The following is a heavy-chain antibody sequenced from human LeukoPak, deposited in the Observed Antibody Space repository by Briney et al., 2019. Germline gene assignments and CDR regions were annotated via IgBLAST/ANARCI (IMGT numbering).Heavy chain of an antibody. J-gene: IGHJ4*02. CDR3: FKQKTAYEIWSGYLYYFDY. Sequence: GESLILSCSASGFTFSRYGMHWVRQAPGKLLELEAVISYDGSNRYYAASVKGRFTISRDNSKNTLYLQMNSLRAEDTAVYFFFKQKTAYEIWSGYLYYFDYWGQGTLVTVSS. CDR1: GFTFSRYG. CDR2: ISYDGSNR. V-gene: IGHV3-30*03. D-gene: IGHD3-3*01.